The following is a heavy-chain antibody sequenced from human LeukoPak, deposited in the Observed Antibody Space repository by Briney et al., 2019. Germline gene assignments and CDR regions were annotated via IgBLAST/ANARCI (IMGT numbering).Heavy chain of an antibody. CDR1: GGSISSYY. Sequence: SETLSLTCTVSGGSISSYYWSWIQQPPGKGLEWIGYIYYSGSTNYNPSLKSRVTISVDTSKNQFSLKLSSVTAADTAVYYCAREVLEWPALGFFDYWGQGTLVTVSS. V-gene: IGHV4-59*01. CDR2: IYYSGST. CDR3: AREVLEWPALGFFDY. J-gene: IGHJ4*02. D-gene: IGHD3-3*01.